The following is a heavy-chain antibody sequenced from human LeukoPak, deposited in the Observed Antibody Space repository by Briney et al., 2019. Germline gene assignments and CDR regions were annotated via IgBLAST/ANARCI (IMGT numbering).Heavy chain of an antibody. Sequence: GGSLSLSCAASGFTFSNYWMTWVRQAPGKGLEWVAHMKQNGREAYYVDSVKGRFTVSRDNAKNSLFLQMNSLRAEDTAVYYCARDATYCLDCWGQGTLVTVSS. V-gene: IGHV3-7*03. D-gene: IGHD1-26*01. CDR1: GFTFSNYW. CDR3: ARDATYCLDC. CDR2: MKQNGREA. J-gene: IGHJ4*02.